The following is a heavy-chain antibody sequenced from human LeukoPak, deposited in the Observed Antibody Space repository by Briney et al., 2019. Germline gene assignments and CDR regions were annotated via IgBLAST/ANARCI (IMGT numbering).Heavy chain of an antibody. D-gene: IGHD2-8*01. CDR3: ARDLVLMVYSYYYYYMDV. V-gene: IGHV3-30*12. CDR1: GFTFSSYG. J-gene: IGHJ6*03. Sequence: GGSLRLSCAASGFTFSSYGIHWVRQAPGKGLEWVAYILYDGTNKSFADSVKGRFTISRDNAKNSLYLQMNSLRAEDTAVYYCARDLVLMVYSYYYYYMDVWGKGTTVTVSS. CDR2: ILYDGTNK.